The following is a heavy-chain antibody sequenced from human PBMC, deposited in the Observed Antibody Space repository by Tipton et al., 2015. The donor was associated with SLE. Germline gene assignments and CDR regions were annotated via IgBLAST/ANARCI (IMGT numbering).Heavy chain of an antibody. V-gene: IGHV1-2*02. Sequence: QLVQSGAEVKKPGASVKVSCKASGYTFTGYYMHWVRQAPGQGLEWMGWINPNSGGTNYAQKFQGRVTMTRDTSISTAYMELSRLRSDDTAVYYCARGSSYYDFWSGYYPDAFDIWGQGAMVTVSS. CDR3: ARGSSYYDFWSGYYPDAFDI. D-gene: IGHD3-3*01. CDR2: INPNSGGT. J-gene: IGHJ3*02. CDR1: GYTFTGYY.